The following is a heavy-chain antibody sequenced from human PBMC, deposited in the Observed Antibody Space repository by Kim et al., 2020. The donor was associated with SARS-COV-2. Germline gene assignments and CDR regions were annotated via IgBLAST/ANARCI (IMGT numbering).Heavy chain of an antibody. CDR2: INAGNGNT. Sequence: ASVKVSCKASGYTFTSYAMHWVRQAPGQRLEWMGWINAGNGNTKYSQKFQGRVTITRDTSASTADMELSSLRSEDTSVYYCAREGKFYGSGLRLDYWGQGSMVTVSS. V-gene: IGHV1-3*01. D-gene: IGHD3-10*01. J-gene: IGHJ4*02. CDR1: GYTFTSYA. CDR3: AREGKFYGSGLRLDY.